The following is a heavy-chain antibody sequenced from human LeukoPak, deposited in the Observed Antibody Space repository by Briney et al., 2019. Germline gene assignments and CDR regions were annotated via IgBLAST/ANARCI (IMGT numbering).Heavy chain of an antibody. V-gene: IGHV3-30*04. CDR2: ISYDGSNK. CDR3: ARDNHYYMDV. D-gene: IGHD1-14*01. CDR1: GFTFSSYA. J-gene: IGHJ6*03. Sequence: GRSLRLPCAASGFTFSSYAMHWVRQAPGKGLEWVAVISYDGSNKYYADSVKGRFTISRDNSKNTLYLQMNSLRAEDTAVYYCARDNHYYMDVWGKGTTVTVSS.